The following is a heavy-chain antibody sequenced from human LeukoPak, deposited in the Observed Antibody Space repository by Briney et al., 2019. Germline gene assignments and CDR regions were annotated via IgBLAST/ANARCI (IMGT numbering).Heavy chain of an antibody. CDR2: TFYRSKWSN. CDR1: GDSVSSNSAA. D-gene: IGHD5-18*01. V-gene: IGHV6-1*01. CDR3: ARGFGNSHGYYYFDY. Sequence: SQTLSLTCAISGDSVSSNSAAWNWIRQSPSRGLEWLGRTFYRSKWSNEYAISVKSRITINPDTSKNQFSLQVNSVIPEDTAVYYCARGFGNSHGYYYFDYWGQGTLATVSS. J-gene: IGHJ4*02.